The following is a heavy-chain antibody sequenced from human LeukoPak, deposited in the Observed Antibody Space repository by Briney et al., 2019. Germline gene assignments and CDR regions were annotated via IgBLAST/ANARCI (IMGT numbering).Heavy chain of an antibody. CDR2: IYYSGST. V-gene: IGHV4-30-4*08. CDR3: ARDLEAAAVPDY. Sequence: SQTLSLTCTVCGGSISSDSYYWSWIRQPPAKAVEWIGYIYYSGSTYYNPSLKSRVTISVDTSKNQFSLKLRSVTAADTAVHYCARDLEAAAVPDYLGQGTLVTVSS. D-gene: IGHD6-13*01. J-gene: IGHJ4*02. CDR1: GGSISSDSYY.